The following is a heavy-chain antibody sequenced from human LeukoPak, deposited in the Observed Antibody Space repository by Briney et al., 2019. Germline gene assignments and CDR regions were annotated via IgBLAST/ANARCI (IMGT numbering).Heavy chain of an antibody. D-gene: IGHD5-12*01. CDR1: GGSIRSSYYY. V-gene: IGHV4-39*07. Sequence: SETLSLTCTVSGGSIRSSYYYWGWIRQPPGKGLEWIGEINHGGDTNYYPSLKSRVTISLDTSKNQFSLKLSSVTAADTAVYYCARVTSGRGPFDYWGQGTLVTVSS. J-gene: IGHJ4*02. CDR2: INHGGDT. CDR3: ARVTSGRGPFDY.